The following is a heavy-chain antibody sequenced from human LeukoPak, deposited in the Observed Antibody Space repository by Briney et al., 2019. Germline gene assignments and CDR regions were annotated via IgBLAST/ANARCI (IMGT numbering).Heavy chain of an antibody. V-gene: IGHV4-31*03. CDR3: ASGYCSSTSCYLAPHFDY. D-gene: IGHD2-2*01. J-gene: IGHJ4*02. Sequence: SETLSLTCTVSGGSISSGGYYWSWIRQHPGKGLEWIGYIYYSGSTYYNPSLKSRVTISVDTSKNQFSLKLSSVTAADTAVYYCASGYCSSTSCYLAPHFDYWGQGTLVTVSS. CDR1: GGSISSGGYY. CDR2: IYYSGST.